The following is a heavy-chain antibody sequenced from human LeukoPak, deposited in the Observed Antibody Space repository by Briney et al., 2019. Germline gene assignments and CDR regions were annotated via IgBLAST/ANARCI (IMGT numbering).Heavy chain of an antibody. J-gene: IGHJ4*02. CDR1: GGSFSGYY. V-gene: IGHV4-34*01. CDR3: ARDDDSSGYYNY. Sequence: PSETLSLTCAVYGGSFSGYYWSWIRQPPGKGLEWIGEINHSGSTNYNPSLKSRVTISVDTSKNQFSLKLSSVTAADTAVYYCARDDDSSGYYNYWGQGTLVTVSS. D-gene: IGHD3-22*01. CDR2: INHSGST.